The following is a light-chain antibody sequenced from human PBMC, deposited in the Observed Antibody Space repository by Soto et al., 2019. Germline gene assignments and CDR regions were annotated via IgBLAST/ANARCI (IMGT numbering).Light chain of an antibody. V-gene: IGKV3-11*01. CDR1: QYINTR. J-gene: IGKJ1*01. Sequence: EIVLTQSPATLSSFPGDRVTLSCRASQYINTRLAWYQHRPGQAPRLLIYQTSIRAAGIPARFSASGSGTDFTLPISDVQPEDFALYYCHKRQSWPRTFGQGNTVDI. CDR2: QTS. CDR3: HKRQSWPRT.